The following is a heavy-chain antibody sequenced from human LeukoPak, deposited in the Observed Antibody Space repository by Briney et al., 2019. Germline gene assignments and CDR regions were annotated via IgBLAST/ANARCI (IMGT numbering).Heavy chain of an antibody. V-gene: IGHV3-48*04. CDR2: ISSSSSTI. Sequence: GGSLRLSCAASGFTFSNYSMNWVRQAPGKGLEWVSYISSSSSTIYYADSVKGRFTISRDNAKNSLYLQMNSLRAEDTAVYYCARDLGTTVTTYLDYWGQGTLVTVSS. D-gene: IGHD4-17*01. CDR1: GFTFSNYS. J-gene: IGHJ4*02. CDR3: ARDLGTTVTTYLDY.